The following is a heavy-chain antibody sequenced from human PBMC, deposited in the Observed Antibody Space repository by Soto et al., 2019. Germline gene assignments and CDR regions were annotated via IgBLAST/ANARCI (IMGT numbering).Heavy chain of an antibody. J-gene: IGHJ3*02. CDR1: GFTFKNYW. Sequence: GGSLRLSCAASGFTFKNYWMHSVRQAPGKGLVWVSRINSDVISTSYADSVKGRFTISRDNAKSTLYLQMDRLRAEDTAVYYCARTVRSNAFDIWGQGTMVTVSS. V-gene: IGHV3-74*01. CDR3: ARTVRSNAFDI. CDR2: INSDVIST.